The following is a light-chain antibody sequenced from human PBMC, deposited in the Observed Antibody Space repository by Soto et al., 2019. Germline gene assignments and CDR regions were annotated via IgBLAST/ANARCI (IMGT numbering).Light chain of an antibody. CDR3: SSYTSGSTRVV. Sequence: QSVLTQPASVSGSPGQSITISCTGTSSDVGGYNYVSWYQQHPGKAPKVMIYDVSKRPSGISNRFSGSKSGNTASLTISGLQIEDDADYYCSSYTSGSTRVVFGGGTKLTVL. CDR1: SSDVGGYNY. CDR2: DVS. V-gene: IGLV2-14*03. J-gene: IGLJ2*01.